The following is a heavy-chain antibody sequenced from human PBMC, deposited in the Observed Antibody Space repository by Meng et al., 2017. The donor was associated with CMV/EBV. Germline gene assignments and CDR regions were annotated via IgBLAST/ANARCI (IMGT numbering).Heavy chain of an antibody. Sequence: LKISCAASGFTFSSYSMNWVRQAPGKGLEWVSSISSSSSYIYYADSVKGRFTISRDNAKNSLYLQMNSLRAEDTAVYYCARDRVSYSDDFDYWGQGTLVTVSS. D-gene: IGHD5-18*01. CDR2: ISSSSSYI. CDR1: GFTFSSYS. J-gene: IGHJ4*02. CDR3: ARDRVSYSDDFDY. V-gene: IGHV3-21*01.